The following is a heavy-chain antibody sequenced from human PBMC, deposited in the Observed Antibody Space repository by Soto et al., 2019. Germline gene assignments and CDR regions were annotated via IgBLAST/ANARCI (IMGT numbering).Heavy chain of an antibody. D-gene: IGHD2-2*01. Sequence: GASVKVSCKASGYTFTSYGISWVRQAPGQGLEWMGWISAYNGNTNYAQKLQGRVTMTTDTSTSTAYMELRSLRSDDTAVYYCARDSRVVPAATDAFDIWGQGTMVTVS. CDR2: ISAYNGNT. CDR3: ARDSRVVPAATDAFDI. V-gene: IGHV1-18*01. J-gene: IGHJ3*02. CDR1: GYTFTSYG.